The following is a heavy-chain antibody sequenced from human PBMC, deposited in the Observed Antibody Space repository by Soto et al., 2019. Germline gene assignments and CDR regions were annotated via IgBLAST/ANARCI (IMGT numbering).Heavy chain of an antibody. CDR3: ARASMVRGVDWFDP. J-gene: IGHJ5*02. V-gene: IGHV4-30-2*01. Sequence: QLQLQESGSGLVKPSQTLSLTCAVSGGSISSGGYSWSWIRQPPGKGLEWIGYIYHSGSTYYNPSLKSRVTISVDRSKSQFSLKLSPVTAADPAVYYCARASMVRGVDWFDPWGQGTLVTVSS. CDR2: IYHSGST. CDR1: GGSISSGGYS. D-gene: IGHD3-10*01.